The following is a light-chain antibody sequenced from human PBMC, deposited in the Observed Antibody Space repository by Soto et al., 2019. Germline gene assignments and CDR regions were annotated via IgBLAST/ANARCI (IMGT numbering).Light chain of an antibody. CDR3: QQFGGYPPAWT. V-gene: IGKV3-20*01. J-gene: IGKJ1*01. Sequence: ESVLTQSPGTLSLSPGERATLSCRASQSVSSNSLAWYQQKPGQAPRLLIYGASSRATGTPDRFSGSGSGTDFTVTISRLEPEDFAVYYCQQFGGYPPAWTFGQGPKVEF. CDR2: GAS. CDR1: QSVSSNS.